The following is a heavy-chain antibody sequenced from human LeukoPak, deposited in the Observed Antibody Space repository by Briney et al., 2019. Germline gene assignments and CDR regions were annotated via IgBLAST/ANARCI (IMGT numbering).Heavy chain of an antibody. CDR2: INTNTGNP. CDR1: GYTFTSYA. V-gene: IGHV7-4-1*02. J-gene: IGHJ4*02. D-gene: IGHD4-23*01. Sequence: ASVTVSCKASGYTFTSYAMNWVRQAPGQGLEWMGWINTNTGNPTYAQGFTGRFVFSLDTSVSTAYLQISSLKAEDTAVYYCASSSVVTPYLFDYWGQGTLVTVSS. CDR3: ASSSVVTPYLFDY.